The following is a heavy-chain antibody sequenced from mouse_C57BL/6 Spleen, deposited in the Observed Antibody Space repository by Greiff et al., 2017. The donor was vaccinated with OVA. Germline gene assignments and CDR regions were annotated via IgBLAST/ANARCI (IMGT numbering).Heavy chain of an antibody. Sequence: EVQVVESGGGLVKPGGSLKLSCAASGFTFSSYAMSWVRQTPEKRLEWVATISDGGSYTYYPDNVKGRFTISRDNAKNNLYLQMSHLKSEDTAMYYCARDRSSGYPYYFDDWGQGTTLTVSS. CDR1: GFTFSSYA. CDR3: ARDRSSGYPYYFDD. J-gene: IGHJ2*01. V-gene: IGHV5-4*01. D-gene: IGHD3-2*02. CDR2: ISDGGSYT.